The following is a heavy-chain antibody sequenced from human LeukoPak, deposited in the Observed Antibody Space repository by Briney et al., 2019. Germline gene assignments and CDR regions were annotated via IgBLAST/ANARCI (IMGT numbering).Heavy chain of an antibody. CDR3: AKSRSSRPNAFDI. CDR2: ISGSGGST. V-gene: IGHV3-23*01. CDR1: GFTFSSYG. J-gene: IGHJ3*02. D-gene: IGHD2/OR15-2a*01. Sequence: PGGSLRLSCAASGFTFSSYGMHWVRQAPGKGLEWVSAISGSGGSTYYADSVKGRFTISRDNSKNTLYLQMNSLRAEDTAVYYCAKSRSSRPNAFDIWGQGTMVTVSS.